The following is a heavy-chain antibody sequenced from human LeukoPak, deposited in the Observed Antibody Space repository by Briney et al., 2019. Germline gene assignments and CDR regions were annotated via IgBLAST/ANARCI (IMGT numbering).Heavy chain of an antibody. CDR3: ARAHWDCSSTNCYKRHYLPLDF. Sequence: ASVKVSCKAPGGTFSNYAFSWVRQGPGQGLEWMGGIIPIFGMPNYAQNFQGRVTITTDESTSTAYMELTSLRSEDTAVYYCARAHWDCSSTNCYKRHYLPLDFWGQGTLVTVSS. V-gene: IGHV1-69*05. D-gene: IGHD2-2*02. CDR1: GGTFSNYA. CDR2: IIPIFGMP. J-gene: IGHJ4*02.